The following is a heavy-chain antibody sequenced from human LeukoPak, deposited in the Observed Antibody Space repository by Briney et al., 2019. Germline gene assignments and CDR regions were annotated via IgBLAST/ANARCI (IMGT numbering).Heavy chain of an antibody. Sequence: ASVKVSCKASGYTFTSYAMHWVRQAPGQRLEWMGWINAGNGNTKYSQKFQGRVTITRDTSATTAYMELSSLRSEDTAVYYCARDWVSSYYYGMDVWGQGTTVTVSS. J-gene: IGHJ6*02. CDR3: ARDWVSSYYYGMDV. V-gene: IGHV1-3*01. D-gene: IGHD3-16*01. CDR1: GYTFTSYA. CDR2: INAGNGNT.